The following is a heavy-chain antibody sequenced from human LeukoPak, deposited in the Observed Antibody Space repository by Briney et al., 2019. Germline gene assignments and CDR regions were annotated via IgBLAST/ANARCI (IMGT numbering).Heavy chain of an antibody. CDR2: IYHSGSI. D-gene: IGHD2/OR15-2a*01. V-gene: IGHV4-38-2*02. Sequence: SETLSLTCTVSAYSISSAYSWGWIRQPPGKGLEWIGTIYHSGSIYYNPSLKSRVTISVDTSRNHFSLKLSSVTAADTAVYYCARDFLNWFDPWGQGTLVTVSS. CDR3: ARDFLNWFDP. CDR1: AYSISSAYS. J-gene: IGHJ5*02.